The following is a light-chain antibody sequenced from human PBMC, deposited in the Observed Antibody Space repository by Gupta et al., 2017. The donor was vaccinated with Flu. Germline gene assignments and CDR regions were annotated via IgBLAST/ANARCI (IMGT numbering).Light chain of an antibody. CDR1: SNDVGSYNL. V-gene: IGLV2-23*03. J-gene: IGLJ2*01. CDR3: CSYAGSSTFVV. Sequence: QSALTQPASASGSPGQSITISCTGTSNDVGSYNLVSWYQQHPGKAPKLMIYEGSKRPSGVSNRFSGSKSGNTASLTISGLQAEDEADYYCCSYAGSSTFVVFGGGTKLTVL. CDR2: EGS.